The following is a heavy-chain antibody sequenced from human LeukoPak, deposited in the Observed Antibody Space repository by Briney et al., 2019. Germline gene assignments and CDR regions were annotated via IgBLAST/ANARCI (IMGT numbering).Heavy chain of an antibody. CDR3: ARGPSITMVRGGQWYYYMDV. Sequence: ASVKVSCKASGDIFTSYYIHWVRQAPGQGLEWMGLINPSGGSTNYAQKFQGRVTMTRDTSTSTVYMELCSLRSEDTAVYYCARGPSITMVRGGQWYYYMDVWGKGTTVTISS. J-gene: IGHJ6*03. CDR2: INPSGGST. D-gene: IGHD3-10*01. V-gene: IGHV1-46*01. CDR1: GDIFTSYY.